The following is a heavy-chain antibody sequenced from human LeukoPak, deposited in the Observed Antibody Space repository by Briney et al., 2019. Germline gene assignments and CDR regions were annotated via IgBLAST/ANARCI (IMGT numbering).Heavy chain of an antibody. J-gene: IGHJ4*02. V-gene: IGHV3-49*04. CDR3: APVGEYGGHYYFDY. CDR1: GFTFSSYG. Sequence: GGSLRLSCAASGFTFSSYGMHWVRQAPGKGLEWVGFIRRKAYGGTTEYAASVRGRFTISRDDSKSIAYLQMNSLKTEDTAVYNCAPVGEYGGHYYFDYWGQGTLVTVSS. D-gene: IGHD3-16*01. CDR2: IRRKAYGGTT.